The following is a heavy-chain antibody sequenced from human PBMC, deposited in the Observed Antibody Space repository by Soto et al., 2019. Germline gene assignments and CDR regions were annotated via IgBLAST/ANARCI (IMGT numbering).Heavy chain of an antibody. V-gene: IGHV1-18*04. D-gene: IGHD6-6*01. Sequence: VKVSCKASGYTFTRYGISWVRLAPGQGLEWMGWISAYNGNTNYAPKLEGRVTMTTDTSTSTAYMELGSLRSDDTAVYYCARYSGGQLDHFDYWGQGTMVPDSS. CDR2: ISAYNGNT. CDR3: ARYSGGQLDHFDY. J-gene: IGHJ4*02. CDR1: GYTFTRYG.